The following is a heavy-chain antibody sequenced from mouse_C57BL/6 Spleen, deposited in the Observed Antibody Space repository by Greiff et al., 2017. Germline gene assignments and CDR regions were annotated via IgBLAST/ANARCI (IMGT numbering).Heavy chain of an antibody. CDR1: GYTFTSYW. CDR2: IYPSDSET. V-gene: IGHV1-61*01. CDR3: ARKGLRERYFDD. J-gene: IGHJ2*01. D-gene: IGHD1-1*01. Sequence: QVQLQQPGAELVRPGSSVKLSCKASGYTFTSYWMDWVKQRPGQGLEWIGNIYPSDSETHYNQKFKDKATLTVDKSSSTAYMQLSSLTSEDSAVYYCARKGLRERYFDDWGQGTTLTVSS.